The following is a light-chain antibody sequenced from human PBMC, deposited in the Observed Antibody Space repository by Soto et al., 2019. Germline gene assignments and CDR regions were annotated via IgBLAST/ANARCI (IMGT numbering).Light chain of an antibody. CDR3: QQYNNWPPMWT. CDR1: QSVSSN. CDR2: GAS. V-gene: IGKV3-15*01. J-gene: IGKJ1*01. Sequence: EIVMTQSPATLSVSPGERATLSCRASQSVSSNLAWYQQKTGQAPRLLIYGASTRATGIPARFSGSGSGTSFTLTISSLQSEDFAVYYCQQYNNWPPMWTFGQGNKVEIK.